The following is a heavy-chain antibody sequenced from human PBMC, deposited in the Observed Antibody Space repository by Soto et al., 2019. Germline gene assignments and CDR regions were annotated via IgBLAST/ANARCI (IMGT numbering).Heavy chain of an antibody. V-gene: IGHV4-30-2*01. CDR1: GGSISSGGYS. D-gene: IGHD3-22*01. CDR2: IHHSGST. CDR3: AGSGDYHPSGMDV. J-gene: IGHJ6*02. Sequence: QLQLQESGSGLVKPSQTLSLTCAVSGGSISSGGYSWSWIRQPPGKGLEWIGYIHHSGSTYYNPSLKSRVTRSQDSSTNQFPLKLSLVPAADTAVYYCAGSGDYHPSGMDVWGHGAPVSVSS.